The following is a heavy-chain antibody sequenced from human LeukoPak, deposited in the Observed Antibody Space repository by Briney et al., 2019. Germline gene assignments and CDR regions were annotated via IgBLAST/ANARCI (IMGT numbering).Heavy chain of an antibody. CDR2: IKQDGGEK. CDR3: AREAGTYVIHYYYYMDV. Sequence: RSGGSLRLSCAASGFTFSSYWMSWVCQAPGKGLEWVANIKQDGGEKYYVDSVKGRFTISRDNAKNSLYLQMNSLRAEDTAVYYCAREAGTYVIHYYYYMDVWGKGTTVTVSS. CDR1: GFTFSSYW. J-gene: IGHJ6*03. D-gene: IGHD3-16*01. V-gene: IGHV3-7*01.